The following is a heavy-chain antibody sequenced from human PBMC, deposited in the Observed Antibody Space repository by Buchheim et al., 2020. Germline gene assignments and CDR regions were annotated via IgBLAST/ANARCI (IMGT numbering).Heavy chain of an antibody. CDR3: AKGVATYDC. Sequence: EVQLVESGGDLVPPGGSLRLSCAASGFTLSSDAMNWVRQAPGMGLEWISTINNDGRNTHYADAVKGRFTISRDDSKNILYLQMNSLRAEDTAIYYCAKGVATYDCWGQGTL. J-gene: IGHJ4*02. CDR1: GFTLSSDA. V-gene: IGHV3-23*04. D-gene: IGHD5-12*01. CDR2: INNDGRNT.